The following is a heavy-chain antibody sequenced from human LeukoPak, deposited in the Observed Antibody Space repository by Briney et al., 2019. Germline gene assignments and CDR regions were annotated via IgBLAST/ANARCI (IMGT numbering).Heavy chain of an antibody. CDR1: GYTFTSYD. CDR2: MNPNSGNT. Sequence: ASVKVSCKASGYTFTSYDINWVRQATGQGLEWMGWMNPNSGNTGYAQKFQGRATMTRNTSISTAYMELSSLRSEGTAVYYCARDGSGAGNYYYYYMDVWGKGTTVTVSS. J-gene: IGHJ6*03. CDR3: ARDGSGAGNYYYYYMDV. V-gene: IGHV1-8*01. D-gene: IGHD3-10*01.